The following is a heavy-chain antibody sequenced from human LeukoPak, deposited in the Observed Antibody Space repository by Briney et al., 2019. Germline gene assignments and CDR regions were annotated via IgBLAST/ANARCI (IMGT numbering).Heavy chain of an antibody. J-gene: IGHJ4*02. CDR1: GFTFSSYG. CDR3: AKMRLDESWIQLWETGGLDY. CDR2: IRYDGSNK. V-gene: IGHV3-30*02. D-gene: IGHD5-18*01. Sequence: SGGSLRLSCAASGFTFSSYGMHWVRQAPGKGLEWVAFIRYDGSNKYYADSVKGRFTISRDNSKNTLYLQMNSLRAEDTAVYYCAKMRLDESWIQLWETGGLDYWGQGTLVTVSS.